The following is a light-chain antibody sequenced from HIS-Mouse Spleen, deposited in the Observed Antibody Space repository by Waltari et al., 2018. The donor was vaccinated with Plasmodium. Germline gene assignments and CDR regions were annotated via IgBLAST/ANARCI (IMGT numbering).Light chain of an antibody. Sequence: EIVMTQSPATLSVSPGERATLSCRASQSVSSNLAWYQQKPGQAPRLLIYGASTRATGIPPSFSGSGSVTEFTLTISSLQSEYFAVYYCQQYNNWSFTFGPGTKVDIK. CDR1: QSVSSN. V-gene: IGKV3-15*01. CDR2: GAS. J-gene: IGKJ3*01. CDR3: QQYNNWSFT.